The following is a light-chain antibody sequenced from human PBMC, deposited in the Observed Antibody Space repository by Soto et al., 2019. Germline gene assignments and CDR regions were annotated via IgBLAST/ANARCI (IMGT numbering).Light chain of an antibody. CDR1: SXDVGGYNL. CDR2: EGS. Sequence: QSVLTQPASVSGAPGQSIAISCTGTSXDVGGYNLVSWYQQHPGKAPKLMISEGSKRPSGVSSRFSGTKSGNTASLTISGLQAEDEADYYCCSYAGGRTYVFGTGTKGTVL. V-gene: IGLV2-23*01. CDR3: CSYAGGRTYV. J-gene: IGLJ1*01.